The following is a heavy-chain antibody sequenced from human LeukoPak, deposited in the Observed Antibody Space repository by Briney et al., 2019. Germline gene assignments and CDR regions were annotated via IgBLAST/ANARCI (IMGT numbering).Heavy chain of an antibody. D-gene: IGHD3-22*01. CDR1: GFPFSTYG. CDR3: ARGPGSAVVISALDV. CDR2: IRYDGKNE. Sequence: GRSLRLSCTASGFPFSTYGMHWVRQAPGQGLEWVALIRYDGKNEYYADSVKGRFTVSRDNSKNTLYLQMSGLRVDDTAVYYCARGPGSAVVISALDVWGQGTMVIVSS. J-gene: IGHJ3*01. V-gene: IGHV3-33*01.